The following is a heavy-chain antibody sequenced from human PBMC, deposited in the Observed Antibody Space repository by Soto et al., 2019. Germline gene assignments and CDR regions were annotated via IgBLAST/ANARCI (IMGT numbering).Heavy chain of an antibody. Sequence: GGSLRLSCAASGFTFSSYGMHWVRQAPGKGLEWVAVIWYDGSNKYYADSVKGRFTISRDNSKNTLYLQMNSLRAEDTAVYYCAKDRLASNFDYWGQGTQVTVSS. V-gene: IGHV3-33*06. CDR1: GFTFSSYG. J-gene: IGHJ4*02. D-gene: IGHD4-4*01. CDR2: IWYDGSNK. CDR3: AKDRLASNFDY.